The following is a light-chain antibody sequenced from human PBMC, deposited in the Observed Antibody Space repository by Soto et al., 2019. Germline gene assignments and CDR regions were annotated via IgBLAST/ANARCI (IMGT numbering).Light chain of an antibody. CDR2: SAS. J-gene: IGKJ1*01. V-gene: IGKV1-39*01. Sequence: DIQMTQSPSSLSASVGDRVALTCRASQSISSFLNWYQQKPGKAPKLLIYSASRLQSGVPSRFSGSESGTDLTLTISSQQPEDFATYYCQQSYSTPWTFGQGTRVEVK. CDR1: QSISSF. CDR3: QQSYSTPWT.